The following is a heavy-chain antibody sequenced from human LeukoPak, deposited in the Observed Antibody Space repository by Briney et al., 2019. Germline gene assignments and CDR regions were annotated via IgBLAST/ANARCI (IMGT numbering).Heavy chain of an antibody. Sequence: SETLSLTCTVSDDSVRNLYWNCIPQPPGKGLEWIGYIYYSGSTNYNPSLKSRVTISLDSSKNQFSLKLSSVTAADTAVYYCARPLYHTTGTPGALGYCGQGTLVTVSS. CDR1: DDSVRNLY. D-gene: IGHD1-1*01. CDR2: IYYSGST. J-gene: IGHJ4*02. CDR3: ARPLYHTTGTPGALGY. V-gene: IGHV4-59*08.